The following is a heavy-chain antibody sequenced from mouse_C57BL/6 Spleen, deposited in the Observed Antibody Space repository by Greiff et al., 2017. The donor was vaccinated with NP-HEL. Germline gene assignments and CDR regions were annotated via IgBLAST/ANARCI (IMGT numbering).Heavy chain of an antibody. CDR1: GSTFTDYY. D-gene: IGHD1-1*01. CDR2: INPYNGGT. V-gene: IGHV1-19*01. Sequence: VHVKQSGPVLVKPGASVKMSCKASGSTFTDYYMNWVKQSHGKSLEWIGVINPYNGGTSYNQKFKGKATLTVDKSSSTAYMELNSLTSEDSAVYYCASKYGDYWGQGTTLTVSS. J-gene: IGHJ2*01. CDR3: ASKYGDY.